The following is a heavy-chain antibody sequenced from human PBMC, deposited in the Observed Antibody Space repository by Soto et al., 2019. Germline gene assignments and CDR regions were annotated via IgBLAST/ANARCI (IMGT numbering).Heavy chain of an antibody. J-gene: IGHJ4*02. CDR2: INPSGGST. CDR3: TVTAGASYYFDY. V-gene: IGHV1-46*01. D-gene: IGHD4-4*01. Sequence: QVQLVQSGAEVKKPGASVKVSCKASGYTFTSYYMHWVRQAPGQGLEWMGIINPSGGSTSYAQKFQGRVTMTRDTSTSTVYMELSSLRSEDTAVYYCTVTAGASYYFDYWGQGTLVTVSS. CDR1: GYTFTSYY.